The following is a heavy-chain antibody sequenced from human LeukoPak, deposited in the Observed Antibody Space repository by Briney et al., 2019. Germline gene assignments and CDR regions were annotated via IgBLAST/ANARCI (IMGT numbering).Heavy chain of an antibody. J-gene: IGHJ4*02. CDR3: ARVSRGFLEWLRYYFDY. D-gene: IGHD3-3*01. Sequence: ASVKVSCKASGYTFTSYGFSWVRQAPGQGLEWMGWISAYNGNTNYAQKLQGRVTMTIDTSTSTAYMELRSLRSDDTAVYYCARVSRGFLEWLRYYFDYWGQGTLVTVSS. CDR1: GYTFTSYG. V-gene: IGHV1-18*01. CDR2: ISAYNGNT.